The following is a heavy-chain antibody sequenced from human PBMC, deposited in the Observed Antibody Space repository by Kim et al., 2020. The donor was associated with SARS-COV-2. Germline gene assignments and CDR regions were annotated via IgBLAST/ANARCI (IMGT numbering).Heavy chain of an antibody. V-gene: IGHV1-3*01. J-gene: IGHJ4*02. Sequence: KTKYSPKFQGRVTITRNTSANTASVDLRNLTFEDTAIYYCARDMNPTVYDYWGQGTLVTVSS. D-gene: IGHD4-4*01. CDR3: ARDMNPTVYDY. CDR2: KT.